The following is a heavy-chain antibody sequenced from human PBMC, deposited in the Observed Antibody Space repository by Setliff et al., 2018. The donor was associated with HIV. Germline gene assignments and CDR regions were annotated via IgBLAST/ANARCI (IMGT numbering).Heavy chain of an antibody. CDR1: GFTFSNYG. D-gene: IGHD3-10*01. CDR2: IWHDGSNE. Sequence: GGSLRLSCAASGFTFSNYGMHWVRQAPGKGLEWVAVIWHDGSNEFHADSVKGRFTISRDNSENTLYLQMNSLKTEDTAVYYCTPTDYGGSDYWGQGTLVTVSS. J-gene: IGHJ4*02. CDR3: TPTDYGGSDY. V-gene: IGHV3-33*01.